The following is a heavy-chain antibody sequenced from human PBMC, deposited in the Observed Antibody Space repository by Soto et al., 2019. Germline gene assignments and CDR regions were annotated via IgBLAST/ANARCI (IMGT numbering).Heavy chain of an antibody. Sequence: EVQLLESGGGLVQPGGSLRLSCAASGFIFSSYAMNWVRQAPGKGLEWVSAISGSGGSTYYADSVKGRFTISRDNSKNTLYLQMNSLRAEDTAVYYCARDEYGDPSLCWGQGTLVTVSS. CDR2: ISGSGGST. J-gene: IGHJ4*02. V-gene: IGHV3-23*01. CDR3: ARDEYGDPSLC. D-gene: IGHD4-17*01. CDR1: GFIFSSYA.